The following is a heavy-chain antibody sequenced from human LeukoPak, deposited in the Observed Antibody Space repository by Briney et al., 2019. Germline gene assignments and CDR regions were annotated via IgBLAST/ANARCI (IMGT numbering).Heavy chain of an antibody. V-gene: IGHV1-18*04. J-gene: IGHJ6*04. Sequence: ASVKVSCKASGYTFTGYYMHWVRQAPGQGLEWMGWISAYNGNTNYAQKLQGRVTMTTDTSTSTAYMELRSLRSDDTAVYYCARAMVRALPADVWGKGTTVTVSS. CDR2: ISAYNGNT. D-gene: IGHD3-10*01. CDR1: GYTFTGYY. CDR3: ARAMVRALPADV.